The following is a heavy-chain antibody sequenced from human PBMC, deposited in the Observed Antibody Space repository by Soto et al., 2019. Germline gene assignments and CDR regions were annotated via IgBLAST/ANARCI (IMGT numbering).Heavy chain of an antibody. CDR2: ISGSGGST. J-gene: IGHJ4*02. CDR3: AKDLRVAAPSTNFDY. V-gene: IGHV3-23*01. Sequence: PAGSLRLSCAASEFTFSRYAMSWVRQAPGKGLEWVSAISGSGGSTYYADSVKGRFTISRDDSKNTLYLQMNSLRAEDTAVYYCAKDLRVAAPSTNFDYWGQGTLVTVSS. D-gene: IGHD6-6*01. CDR1: EFTFSRYA.